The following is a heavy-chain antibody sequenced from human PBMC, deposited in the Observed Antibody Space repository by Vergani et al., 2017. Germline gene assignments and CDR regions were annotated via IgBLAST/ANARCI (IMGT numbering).Heavy chain of an antibody. V-gene: IGHV4-4*07. CDR3: ARGATYYYDSSGYYSGNWFDP. D-gene: IGHD3-22*01. Sequence: QVQLQESGPGLVKPSETLSLTCTVSGGSISSYYWSWIRQPAGKGLEWIGRIYTSGSTNYNPSLKSRVTMSVDTSKNQFSLKLSSVTAADTAVYYCARGATYYYDSSGYYSGNWFDPWGQGTLVTVSS. J-gene: IGHJ5*02. CDR2: IYTSGST. CDR1: GGSISSYY.